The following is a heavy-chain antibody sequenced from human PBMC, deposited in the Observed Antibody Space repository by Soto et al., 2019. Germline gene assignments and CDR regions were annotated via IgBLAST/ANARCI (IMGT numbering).Heavy chain of an antibody. CDR2: IKSKTDGGTT. D-gene: IGHD3-22*01. J-gene: IGHJ3*02. CDR1: GFTFSNAW. CDR3: TTDSLPINSRRHYYDSSGYAFDI. V-gene: IGHV3-15*07. Sequence: GGSLRLSCAASGFTFSNAWMNWVRQAPGKGLEWVGRIKSKTDGGTTDYAAPVKGRFTISRDDSKNTLYLQMNSLKTEDTAVYYCTTDSLPINSRRHYYDSSGYAFDIWGQGTMVTVSS.